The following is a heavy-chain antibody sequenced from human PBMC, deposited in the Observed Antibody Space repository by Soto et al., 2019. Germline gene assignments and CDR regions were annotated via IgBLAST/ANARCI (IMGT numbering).Heavy chain of an antibody. CDR1: GFTFSSYG. J-gene: IGHJ4*01. Sequence: QVQLVESGGGVVQPGRSLRLSCAASGFTFSSYGMHWVRQAPGKGLEWVAVISYDGSNKYYADSVKGRFTISRDNSKNTLYLQMNSLIAEDTAVYYCAKYPPRVYSYSFDYWGHGTLVTVSS. V-gene: IGHV3-30*18. CDR3: AKYPPRVYSYSFDY. D-gene: IGHD5-18*01. CDR2: ISYDGSNK.